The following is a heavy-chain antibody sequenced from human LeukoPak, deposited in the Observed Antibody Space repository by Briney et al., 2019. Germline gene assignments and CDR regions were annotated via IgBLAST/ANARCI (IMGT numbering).Heavy chain of an antibody. CDR2: IWYDGSNK. V-gene: IGHV3-33*08. Sequence: GGSLRLSCAASGFTFSSYGMHWVRQAPGKGLEWVAVIWYDGSNKYYADSVKGRFTISRDNSKNTLYLQMNSLRAEDTAVYYCARDSRDTAMVDYWAREPWSPSPQ. D-gene: IGHD5-18*01. J-gene: IGHJ4*02. CDR3: ARDSRDTAMVDY. CDR1: GFTFSSYG.